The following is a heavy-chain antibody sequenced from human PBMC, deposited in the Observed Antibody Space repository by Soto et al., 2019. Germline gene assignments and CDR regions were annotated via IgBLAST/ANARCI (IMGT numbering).Heavy chain of an antibody. Sequence: GESLKIFCKGSGYSFACYWITWVRQKPGKGLEWMGRIDPSDSQTYYSPSFRGHVTISVTKSITTVFLQWSSLRASDTAMYYCARQIYDSDTGPNFQYYFDSWGQGTPVTVSS. V-gene: IGHV5-10-1*01. CDR2: IDPSDSQT. CDR3: ARQIYDSDTGPNFQYYFDS. CDR1: GYSFACYW. J-gene: IGHJ4*02. D-gene: IGHD3-22*01.